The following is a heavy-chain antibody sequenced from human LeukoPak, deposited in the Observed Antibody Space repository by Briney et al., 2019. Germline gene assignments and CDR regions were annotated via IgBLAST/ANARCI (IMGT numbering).Heavy chain of an antibody. CDR2: PYTGGSN. CDR1: GCTGSSKH. J-gene: IGHJ5*02. D-gene: IGHD2-15*01. V-gene: IGHV4-4*07. CDR3: ARDLAVVVVAAPGHNWFDP. Sequence: SVKVSCNGTGSGCTGSSKHWGWIRQAAGLELVWFVRPYTGGSNNYNPALKSRVTMSVDTSKIQFSLKLSSVTAADTAVYYCARDLAVVVVAAPGHNWFDPWGQGTLVTVSS.